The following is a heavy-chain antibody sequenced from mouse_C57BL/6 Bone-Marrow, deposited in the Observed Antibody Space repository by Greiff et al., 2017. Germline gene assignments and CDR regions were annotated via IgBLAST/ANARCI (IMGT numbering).Heavy chain of an antibody. J-gene: IGHJ2*01. D-gene: IGHD1-1*01. CDR2: INPGSGGT. V-gene: IGHV1-54*01. CDR1: GYAFTNYL. CDR3: AGYYYGSYFDY. Sequence: QVQLQQSGAELVRPGTSVKVSCKASGYAFTNYLIEWVKQRPGQGLEWIGVINPGSGGTNYNEKFKGKATLTADKSSSTAYMQLSSLTSEDSAVYFCAGYYYGSYFDYWGQGTTLTVSS.